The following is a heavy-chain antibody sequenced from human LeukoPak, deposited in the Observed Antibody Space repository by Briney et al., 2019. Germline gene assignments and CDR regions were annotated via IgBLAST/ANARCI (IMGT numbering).Heavy chain of an antibody. V-gene: IGHV3-33*01. CDR1: GFTFSSYG. CDR2: IWYDGSNK. D-gene: IGHD3-22*01. CDR3: AGGGLFGYYYYMDV. Sequence: PGRSLRLSCAASGFTFSSYGVHWVRQAPGKGLEWVAVIWYDGSNKYYADSVKGRFTISRDNSKNTLYLQMNSLRAEDTAVYYCAGGGLFGYYYYMDVWGKGTTVTVSS. J-gene: IGHJ6*03.